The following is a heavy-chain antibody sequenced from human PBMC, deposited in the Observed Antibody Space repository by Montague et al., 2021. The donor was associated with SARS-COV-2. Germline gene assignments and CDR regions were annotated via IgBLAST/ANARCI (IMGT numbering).Heavy chain of an antibody. CDR1: GGSISNYH. V-gene: IGHV4-59*08. CDR2: IYYSGST. J-gene: IGHJ6*02. CDR3: ARQLRVRRTWQVGDYNHYGMDV. D-gene: IGHD3-10*01. Sequence: SETLSLTSTVSGGSISNYHWNWIRQPPGKGLEWIAYIYYSGSTNYNPSLQSRVTISVDTSRNQFSLRLTSVTAADTAVYYCARQLRVRRTWQVGDYNHYGMDVWGQGTTVSVSS.